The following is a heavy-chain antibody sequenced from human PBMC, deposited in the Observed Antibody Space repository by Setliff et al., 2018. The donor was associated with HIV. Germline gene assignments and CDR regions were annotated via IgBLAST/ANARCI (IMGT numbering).Heavy chain of an antibody. J-gene: IGHJ4*02. CDR3: ARDPPGYGDSKDY. CDR2: IYYSGNT. V-gene: IGHV4-59*01. D-gene: IGHD4-17*01. Sequence: NPSETLSLTCTVSGGSITGYYWSWIRQPPGKGLEWIGWIYYSGNTRYNPSLKSRVTISLDTSKNRFSLQLTSVTAADTAVYYCARDPPGYGDSKDYWGQGKLVTVSS. CDR1: GGSITGYY.